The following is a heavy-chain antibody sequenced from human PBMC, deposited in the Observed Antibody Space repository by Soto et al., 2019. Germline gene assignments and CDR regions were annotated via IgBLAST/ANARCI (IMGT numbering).Heavy chain of an antibody. J-gene: IGHJ3*02. V-gene: IGHV4-34*01. CDR2: MSHSGGT. CDR3: ARVERGTATTVVDAFEI. D-gene: IGHD1-1*01. Sequence: QVQLQQWGAGLLKPSETLSLTCAVYGGSVSSSSNYYWSWIRQPPGKGLEWIGEMSHSGGTHFNPALKSRVTISVDTSKNQFSLKMSSVTAADTALYYCARVERGTATTVVDAFEIWGPGTMVTVSS. CDR1: GGSVSSSSNYY.